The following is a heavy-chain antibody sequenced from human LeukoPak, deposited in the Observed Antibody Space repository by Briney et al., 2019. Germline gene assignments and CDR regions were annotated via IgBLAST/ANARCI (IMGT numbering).Heavy chain of an antibody. Sequence: SETLSLTCTVSGGSISSGSYYWNWIRQPPGKGLEWIGYIYYSGSTYYNPSLKSRVTISVDTSKNQFSLKLSSVTAADTAVYYCARGVRFLEWANPYKYYYYYMDVWGKGTTVTVSS. D-gene: IGHD3-3*01. J-gene: IGHJ6*03. CDR1: GGSISSGSYY. V-gene: IGHV4-30-4*08. CDR2: IYYSGST. CDR3: ARGVRFLEWANPYKYYYYYMDV.